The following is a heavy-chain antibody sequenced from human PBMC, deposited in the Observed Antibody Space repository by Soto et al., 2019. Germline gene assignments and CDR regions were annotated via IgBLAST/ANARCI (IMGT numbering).Heavy chain of an antibody. CDR2: ISTSSSNI. V-gene: IGHV3-21*06. D-gene: IGHD2-2*01. CDR3: ARDSRIVATTAMGSVGFDP. Sequence: PGGSLRLSCATSGFTFSSYSMNWVRQAPGKDLEWISSISTSSSNIYYADSVKGRFIISRDNAKNSLYLQMDSLRAEDTAIYYCARDSRIVATTAMGSVGFDPWGQGTLVTVSS. J-gene: IGHJ5*02. CDR1: GFTFSSYS.